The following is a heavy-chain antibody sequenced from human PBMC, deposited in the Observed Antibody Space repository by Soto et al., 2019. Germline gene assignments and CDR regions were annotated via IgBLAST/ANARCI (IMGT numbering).Heavy chain of an antibody. D-gene: IGHD5-12*01. Sequence: SETLSLTCTVSGGFISSGYYYWSWIRQPPGKGLEWLGYIYYSGSSYYNPSLKSRITISVDTSKNQFSLNLSSVTAADTAVYYCAAGGGLPRYYWGQGTLVTVSS. CDR1: GGFISSGYYY. V-gene: IGHV4-30-4*01. J-gene: IGHJ4*02. CDR3: AAGGGLPRYY. CDR2: IYYSGSS.